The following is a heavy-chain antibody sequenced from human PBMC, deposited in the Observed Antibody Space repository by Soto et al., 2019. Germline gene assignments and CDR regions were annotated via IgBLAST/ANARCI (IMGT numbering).Heavy chain of an antibody. CDR2: ISSSSYI. CDR3: ARGSAAAGTRKYYFDY. Sequence: PGGSLRLSCAASGFTFSSYSMNWVRQAPGKGLEWVSSISSSSYIYYADSVKGRFTISRDNAKNSLYLQMNSLRAEDTAVYYCARGSAAAGTRKYYFDYWGQGTLVTVSS. CDR1: GFTFSSYS. D-gene: IGHD6-13*01. J-gene: IGHJ4*02. V-gene: IGHV3-21*01.